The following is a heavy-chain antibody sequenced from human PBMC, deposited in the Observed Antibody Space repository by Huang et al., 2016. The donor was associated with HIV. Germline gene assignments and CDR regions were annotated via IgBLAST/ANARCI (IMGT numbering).Heavy chain of an antibody. CDR3: ARDAYYDYVWGSYRKYYYYYMDV. Sequence: QVQLVESGGGVVQPGRSLRLSCAASGFTFSSYAMHWVRQAPGKGLEWVAVISYDGSNKYYADSVKGRFTISRDNSKNTLYLQMNSLRAEDTAVYYCARDAYYDYVWGSYRKYYYYYMDVWGKGTTVTVSS. CDR1: GFTFSSYA. D-gene: IGHD3-16*02. V-gene: IGHV3-30-3*01. CDR2: ISYDGSNK. J-gene: IGHJ6*03.